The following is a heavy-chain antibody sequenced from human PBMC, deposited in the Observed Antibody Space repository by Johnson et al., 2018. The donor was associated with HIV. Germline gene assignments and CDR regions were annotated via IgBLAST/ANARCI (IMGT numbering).Heavy chain of an antibody. CDR1: GFSFSTYG. V-gene: IGHV3-30*02. CDR2: IRYDGSNK. CDR3: AKKQAAAGTGGGAFDI. Sequence: QVQLVESGGGLVQPGGSLRLSCAASGFSFSTYGMHWVRQAPGKGLKWVSFIRYDGSNKYYADSVKGRFTISRDNSKNTLYLQMNSLRTEDTAVYYCAKKQAAAGTGGGAFDIWGQGTMVTVSS. J-gene: IGHJ3*02. D-gene: IGHD6-13*01.